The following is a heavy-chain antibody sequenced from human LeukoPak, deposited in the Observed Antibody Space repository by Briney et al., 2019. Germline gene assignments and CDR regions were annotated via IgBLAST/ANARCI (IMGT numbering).Heavy chain of an antibody. D-gene: IGHD6-19*01. Sequence: PGGSLRLSCAASGFTFSSYEMNWVRQAPGKGLEWVSYISSSGSTIYYADSVKGRLTISRDNSKNTLYLQVNSLRAEDTAVYYCARVRIAVAGTPYYFDYWGQGTLVTVSS. CDR1: GFTFSSYE. J-gene: IGHJ4*02. V-gene: IGHV3-48*03. CDR2: ISSSGSTI. CDR3: ARVRIAVAGTPYYFDY.